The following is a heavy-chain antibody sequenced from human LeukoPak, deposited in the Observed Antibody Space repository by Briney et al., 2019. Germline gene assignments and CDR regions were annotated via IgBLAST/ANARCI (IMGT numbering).Heavy chain of an antibody. Sequence: SETLSLTCTVSGGSISSYYWSWIRQPAGRGLEWIGRIYTSGSTNYNPSLKSRVTISVDTSKNQFSLKLRSVTAADTAVYYCARVTGYTIEDYFDYWGQGTLVTVSS. D-gene: IGHD3-9*01. CDR1: GGSISSYY. CDR3: ARVTGYTIEDYFDY. J-gene: IGHJ4*02. V-gene: IGHV4-4*07. CDR2: IYTSGST.